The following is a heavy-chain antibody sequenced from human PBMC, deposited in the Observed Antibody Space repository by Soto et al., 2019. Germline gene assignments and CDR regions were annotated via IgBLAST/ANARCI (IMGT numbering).Heavy chain of an antibody. Sequence: SSTXSLTCTVSGGSIIIGCYYWSWIRQHPGNVLEWIGYIYYSGSTYYNPSLKSRVTISVDTSKNQFSLKLSSVTAADTAVYYCAKFHDYGEYAIDPWGQGPLVNVS. CDR3: AKFHDYGEYAIDP. CDR2: IYYSGST. J-gene: IGHJ5*02. V-gene: IGHV4-31*03. CDR1: GGSIIIGCYY. D-gene: IGHD4-17*01.